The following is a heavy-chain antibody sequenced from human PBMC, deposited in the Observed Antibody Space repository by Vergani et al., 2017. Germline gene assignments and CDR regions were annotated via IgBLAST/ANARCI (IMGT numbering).Heavy chain of an antibody. CDR2: IQNDGRNT. CDR3: AKVSDRGGSDFDH. CDR1: GFPFSSSG. D-gene: IGHD3-10*01. J-gene: IGHJ4*02. V-gene: IGHV3-30*18. Sequence: QVQLMESGGGVVQPGGSLRLSCAASGFPFSSSGMHWVRQAPDQGLEWVAVIQNDGRNTLYADSVKGRFTISRDNSKNTLYLQMNSLRTEDTAVYYCAKVSDRGGSDFDHWGQGALVTVSS.